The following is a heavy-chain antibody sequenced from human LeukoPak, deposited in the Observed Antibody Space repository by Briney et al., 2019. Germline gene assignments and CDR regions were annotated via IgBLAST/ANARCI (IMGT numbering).Heavy chain of an antibody. CDR1: GFTFSSYA. D-gene: IGHD3-22*01. CDR2: ISGSGGST. V-gene: IGHV3-23*01. CDR3: AKVPSYYYDGSGYYYFDY. J-gene: IGHJ4*02. Sequence: PGGSLRLSCAASGFTFSSYAMSWVRQAPGKGLEWVSAISGSGGSTYYADSVKGRFTISRDNSKNTLYLQMNSLRAEDTTVYYCAKVPSYYYDGSGYYYFDYWGQGTLVTVSS.